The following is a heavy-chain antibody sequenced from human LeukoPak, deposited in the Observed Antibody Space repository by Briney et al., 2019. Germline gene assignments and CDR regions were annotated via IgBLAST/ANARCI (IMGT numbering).Heavy chain of an antibody. D-gene: IGHD6-19*01. V-gene: IGHV3-21*01. CDR3: ARDTGIAVAGPSFDY. Sequence: GGSLRLSCAASGFTFSSYSMNWVRQAPGKGLEWVSSISSSSSYIYYADSVKGRFTISRDDAKNSLYLQMNSLRAEDTAVYYCARDTGIAVAGPSFDYWGQGTLVTVSS. CDR1: GFTFSSYS. J-gene: IGHJ4*02. CDR2: ISSSSSYI.